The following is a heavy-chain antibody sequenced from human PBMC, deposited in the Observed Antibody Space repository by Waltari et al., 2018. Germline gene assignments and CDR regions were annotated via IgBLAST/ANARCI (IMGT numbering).Heavy chain of an antibody. CDR1: GFTSSSYS. D-gene: IGHD4-17*01. V-gene: IGHV3-21*01. Sequence: EVQLVASGGGLVKPGGSLSLSGAASGFTSSSYSMSWVRQAPGKGLEGVSSISSGSSYIYYADSVKGRFTISRDNAKNSLYLQMHSLRAEDTAVYYCASLGNDYDFDYWGQGTLVTVSS. CDR3: ASLGNDYDFDY. J-gene: IGHJ4*02. CDR2: ISSGSSYI.